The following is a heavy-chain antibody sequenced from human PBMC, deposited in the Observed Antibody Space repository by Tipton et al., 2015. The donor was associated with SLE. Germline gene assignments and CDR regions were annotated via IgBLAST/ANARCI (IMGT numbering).Heavy chain of an antibody. Sequence: QVQLVQSGGGVVQPGRSLRLSCAASGFTFSSYAMHWVRQAPGKGLEWVAVISYDGSNKYYADSVKGRFTISRDNSKNTLYLQMNSLRAEDTAVYYCARDPSIAAAGNPWGQGTLVTVSS. V-gene: IGHV3-30*04. CDR3: ARDPSIAAAGNP. CDR2: ISYDGSNK. CDR1: GFTFSSYA. D-gene: IGHD6-13*01. J-gene: IGHJ5*02.